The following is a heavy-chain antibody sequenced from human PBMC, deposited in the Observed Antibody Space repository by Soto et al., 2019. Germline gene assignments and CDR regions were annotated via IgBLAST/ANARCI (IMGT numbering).Heavy chain of an antibody. J-gene: IGHJ3*02. Sequence: AETLSLTCFVSGGSINVTTYYLGCIRQAPGKGLEWIGNVYYSGSTNYNPSLKSRVTISIDTSKNQFSLKLSSVTAADTAVYYCARRGTTGYCSGDTCYSGALDIWGQGTMVT. CDR1: GGSINVTTYY. CDR3: ARRGTTGYCSGDTCYSGALDI. V-gene: IGHV4-39*01. D-gene: IGHD2-15*01. CDR2: VYYSGST.